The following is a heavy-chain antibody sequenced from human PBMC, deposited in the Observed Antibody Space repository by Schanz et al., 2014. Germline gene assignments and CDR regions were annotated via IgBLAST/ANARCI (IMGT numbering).Heavy chain of an antibody. V-gene: IGHV3-9*01. CDR1: GFTFDNYA. CDR3: AKDGGTSGGISQPFDY. J-gene: IGHJ4*02. D-gene: IGHD3-10*01. CDR2: ISWNSGSV. Sequence: EVQLVESGGGLVQPGRSLRLSCAASGFTFDNYAMHWVRQAPGKGLEWVSSISWNSGSVAYADSVKGRFTISRDNSKNTLYLQMSSLRAEDTAVYYCAKDGGTSGGISQPFDYWGQGTLVTVSS.